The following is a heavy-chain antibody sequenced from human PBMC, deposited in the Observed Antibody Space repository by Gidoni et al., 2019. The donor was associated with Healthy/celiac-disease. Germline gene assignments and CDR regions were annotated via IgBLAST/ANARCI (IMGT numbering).Heavy chain of an antibody. V-gene: IGHV3-7*01. CDR3: ASSARGYYGHDAFDI. CDR2: IKQDGSEK. CDR1: GFTFSRYW. Sequence: EVQLVESGGGLVQPGGSLRLSCAASGFTFSRYWMSWVRQAPGKGLEWVANIKQDGSEKYYVDSVKGRFTISRDNAKNSLYLQMNSLRAEDTAVYYCASSARGYYGHDAFDIWGQGTMVTVSS. J-gene: IGHJ3*02. D-gene: IGHD3-10*01.